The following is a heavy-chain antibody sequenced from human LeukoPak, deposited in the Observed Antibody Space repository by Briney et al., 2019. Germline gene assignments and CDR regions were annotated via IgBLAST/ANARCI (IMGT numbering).Heavy chain of an antibody. Sequence: SETLSLTCTVSGGSISSYYWSWIRQPPGKGLEWIGYIYYSGSTNYNPSLKSRVTISVDTSKNQFSLKLSSVTAADTAVYYCARFSSSDWFDPWGQGTLVTVSS. CDR3: ARFSSSDWFDP. CDR1: GGSISSYY. D-gene: IGHD2-15*01. J-gene: IGHJ5*02. V-gene: IGHV4-59*01. CDR2: IYYSGST.